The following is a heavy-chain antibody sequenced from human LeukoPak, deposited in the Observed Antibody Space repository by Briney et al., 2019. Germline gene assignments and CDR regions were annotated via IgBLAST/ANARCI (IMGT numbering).Heavy chain of an antibody. CDR1: GFTFSSYS. Sequence: GGSLRPSCAASGFTFSSYSMNWVRQAPGKGLEWVSSISSSSSYIYYADSVKGRFTISRDNAKNSLYLQMNSLRAEDTAVYYCAREGLLWFGELFDYYYMDVWGKGTTVTISS. CDR2: ISSSSSYI. D-gene: IGHD3-10*01. J-gene: IGHJ6*03. V-gene: IGHV3-21*01. CDR3: AREGLLWFGELFDYYYMDV.